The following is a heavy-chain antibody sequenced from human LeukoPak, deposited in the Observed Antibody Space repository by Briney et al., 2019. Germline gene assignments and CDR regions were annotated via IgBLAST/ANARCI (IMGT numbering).Heavy chain of an antibody. D-gene: IGHD3-16*01. CDR1: GFTFSTYG. V-gene: IGHV3-33*01. Sequence: GRSLRLSCAASGFTFSTYGMHWVRQAPGEGLEWVAVIWYDGSNKYYADSVKGRFTISRDNSKNMLYPEMDSLRAEDTALYYCARGGSKSPPGTSYYFDYWGQGTLVTVSS. CDR2: IWYDGSNK. J-gene: IGHJ4*02. CDR3: ARGGSKSPPGTSYYFDY.